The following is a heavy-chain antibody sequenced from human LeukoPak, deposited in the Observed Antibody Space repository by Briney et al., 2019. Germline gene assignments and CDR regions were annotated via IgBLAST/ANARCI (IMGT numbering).Heavy chain of an antibody. J-gene: IGHJ4*02. CDR1: GGSISSYY. Sequence: PSETLSLTCTVSGGSISSYYWSWIRQPAGKGLEWIGRIYTSGSTNYNPSLKSRVTMSVDMSKNQFSLKLSSVTAADTAVYYCARGRYSSGWYEFDYWGQGTLVTVSS. V-gene: IGHV4-4*07. D-gene: IGHD6-19*01. CDR2: IYTSGST. CDR3: ARGRYSSGWYEFDY.